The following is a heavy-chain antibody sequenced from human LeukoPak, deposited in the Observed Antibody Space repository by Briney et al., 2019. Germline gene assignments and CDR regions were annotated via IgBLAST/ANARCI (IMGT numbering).Heavy chain of an antibody. V-gene: IGHV1-46*01. CDR3: ARYGGYSVIIDY. D-gene: IGHD4-23*01. CDR1: GYTFTSYH. J-gene: IGHJ4*02. Sequence: ASVKVSCKTSGYTFTSYHLHWVRQAPGQGLEWMGIINPSGGSTTYAQKFQGRVTMTRDTSTSTVSMELSSLGSEDTAMYYCARYGGYSVIIDYWGQGTLVTVSS. CDR2: INPSGGST.